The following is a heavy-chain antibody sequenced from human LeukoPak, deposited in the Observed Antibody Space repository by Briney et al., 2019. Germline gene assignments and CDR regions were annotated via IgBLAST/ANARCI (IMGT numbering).Heavy chain of an antibody. CDR3: ARVRDNNSSSSPGVPYYFDC. CDR1: GGSFSGYY. V-gene: IGHV4-34*01. Sequence: PSETLSLTCAVYGGSFSGYYWSWIRQPPGKGLEWIGEINHSVSTNYNPSLKSRVTMSVDTSKNQFSLKLSSVTAADTAVYYCARVRDNNSSSSPGVPYYFDCWGQGTLVTVSS. J-gene: IGHJ4*02. D-gene: IGHD6-6*01. CDR2: INHSVST.